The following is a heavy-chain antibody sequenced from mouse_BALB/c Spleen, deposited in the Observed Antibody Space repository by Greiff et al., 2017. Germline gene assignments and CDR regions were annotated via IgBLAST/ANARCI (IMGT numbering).Heavy chain of an antibody. CDR2: IDTSDSYT. V-gene: IGHV1-69*02. D-gene: IGHD1-1*01. CDR1: GYTFTDYW. Sequence: VQLQQSGPELVKPGASVKMSCKASGYTFTDYWMHWVKQRPGQGLEWIGAIDTSDSYTSYNQKFKGKATLTVDESSSTAYMQLSSLTSEDSAVYYCAREGSSYAMDYWGQGTSVTVSS. J-gene: IGHJ4*01. CDR3: AREGSSYAMDY.